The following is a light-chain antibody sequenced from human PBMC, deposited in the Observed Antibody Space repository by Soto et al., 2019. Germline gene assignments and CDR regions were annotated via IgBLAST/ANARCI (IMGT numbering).Light chain of an antibody. CDR2: GAS. V-gene: IGKV3-20*01. CDR1: QSVSSSY. J-gene: IGKJ2*01. Sequence: EIVLTQAPGTLSLSPGERATLSCRARQSVSSSYLAWYQQKPGQAPRLLIYGASSRATGIPDRFSGSGSGTDFILTISRLEPEDSAVYYCQQYGSSPPNTFGQGTKLEIK. CDR3: QQYGSSPPNT.